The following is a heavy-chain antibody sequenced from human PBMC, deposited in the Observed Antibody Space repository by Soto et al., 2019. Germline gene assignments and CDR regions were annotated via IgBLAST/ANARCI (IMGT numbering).Heavy chain of an antibody. Sequence: GGSMRLSCGASGFTFDDYDMHWVRQAPGKGLEWVSAISGSGGSTYYADSVKGRFTISRDNSKNTLYLQMNSLRAEDTAVYYCAKDSEYSSSSGFDYWGQGTLVTVSS. CDR2: ISGSGGST. J-gene: IGHJ4*02. CDR1: GFTFDDYD. D-gene: IGHD6-6*01. CDR3: AKDSEYSSSSGFDY. V-gene: IGHV3-23*01.